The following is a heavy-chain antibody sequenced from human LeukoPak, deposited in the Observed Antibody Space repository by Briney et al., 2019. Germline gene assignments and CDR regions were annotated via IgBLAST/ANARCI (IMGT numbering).Heavy chain of an antibody. CDR3: ARAPEYGLYYFDY. D-gene: IGHD1-14*01. V-gene: IGHV4-39*07. CDR1: GGSISSSIYY. Sequence: SETLSLTCTVSGGSISSSIYYWGWIRQPPGKGLEWIGSIYYSGSTYYNPSLKSRVTISVDTSKNQFSLKLTSVTAADTAVYYCARAPEYGLYYFDYWGQGTLVTVSS. J-gene: IGHJ4*02. CDR2: IYYSGST.